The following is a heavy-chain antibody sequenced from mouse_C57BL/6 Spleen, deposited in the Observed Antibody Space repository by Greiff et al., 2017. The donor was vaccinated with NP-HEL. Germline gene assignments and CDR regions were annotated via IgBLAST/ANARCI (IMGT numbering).Heavy chain of an antibody. CDR3: ASLTRG. J-gene: IGHJ3*01. CDR2: IDPSDSYT. Sequence: QVQLQQPGAELVMPGASVKLSCKASGYTFTSYWMHWVKQRPGQGLEWIGEIDPSDSYTNYNQKFKGKSTLTVDKSSSTAYMQLSSLTSEDSAVYYCASLTRGWGQGTLVTVSA. CDR1: GYTFTSYW. V-gene: IGHV1-69*01.